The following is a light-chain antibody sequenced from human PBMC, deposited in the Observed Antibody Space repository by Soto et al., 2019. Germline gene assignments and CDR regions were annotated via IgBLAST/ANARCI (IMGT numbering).Light chain of an antibody. J-gene: IGKJ4*01. CDR3: QQYGSSPLT. CDR2: GAS. V-gene: IGKV3-20*01. Sequence: EIVLTQSPGTLSLSPGERATLSCRASQSVGNNYLAWYQQKPGQAPRLLIYGASSRATGIPDRFSGSGSGTDFTLTISRLEPEDFAVYYCQQYGSSPLTCGGGTKVDIK. CDR1: QSVGNNY.